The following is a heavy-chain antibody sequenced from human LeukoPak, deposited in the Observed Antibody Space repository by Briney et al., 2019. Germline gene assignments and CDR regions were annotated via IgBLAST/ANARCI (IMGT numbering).Heavy chain of an antibody. J-gene: IGHJ6*02. Sequence: GASVKVSCKASGYTFTSYGISWVRQAPGQGLEWMGWISAYNGNTNYAQKLQGRVTTTTDTSTSTAYMELRSLRSDDTAVYYCARLIQRSRYYYYGMDVWGQGTTVTVSS. CDR2: ISAYNGNT. D-gene: IGHD3-16*01. CDR1: GYTFTSYG. V-gene: IGHV1-18*01. CDR3: ARLIQRSRYYYYGMDV.